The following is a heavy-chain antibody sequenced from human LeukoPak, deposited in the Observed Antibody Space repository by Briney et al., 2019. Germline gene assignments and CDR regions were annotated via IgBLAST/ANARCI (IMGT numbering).Heavy chain of an antibody. V-gene: IGHV3-15*01. D-gene: IGHD3-10*01. Sequence: GGSLRLSCAASGFTFSNAWMSWVRQAPGKGLEWVGRIKSKTAGGTTDYAAPVKGRFTISRDDSKDTLYLQMTSLKTEDTAVYYCARGYYYGRMDVWGKGTTVTISS. J-gene: IGHJ6*03. CDR2: IKSKTAGGTT. CDR1: GFTFSNAW. CDR3: ARGYYYGRMDV.